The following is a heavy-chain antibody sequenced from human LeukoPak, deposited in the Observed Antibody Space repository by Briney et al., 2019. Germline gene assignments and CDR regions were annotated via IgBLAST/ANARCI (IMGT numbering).Heavy chain of an antibody. D-gene: IGHD1-26*01. CDR2: IYYSGST. Sequence: KTSETLSLTCTVSGGSISSYYWSWIRQPPGKGLEWIGYIYYSGSTNYNPSLKSRVTISVDTSKNQFSLKLSSVTAADTAVCYCARDRGIEFDYWGQGTLVTVSS. CDR3: ARDRGIEFDY. J-gene: IGHJ4*02. V-gene: IGHV4-59*01. CDR1: GGSISSYY.